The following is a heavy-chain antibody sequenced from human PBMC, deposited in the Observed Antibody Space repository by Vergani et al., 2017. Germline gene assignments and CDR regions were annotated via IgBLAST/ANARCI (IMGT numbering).Heavy chain of an antibody. CDR2: IYSGGST. CDR1: GLTVSSNY. V-gene: IGHV3-66*02. D-gene: IGHD4-17*01. J-gene: IGHJ6*02. CDR3: ARDLGTYGRDGMDV. Sequence: EVQLVESGGGLVQPGGSLRLSCAASGLTVSSNYMSWVRQAPGKGLERVSVIYSGGSTYYADSVKGRFTISRDNSKNTLYLQMNSLRAEDTAVYYCARDLGTYGRDGMDVWGQGTTVTVSS.